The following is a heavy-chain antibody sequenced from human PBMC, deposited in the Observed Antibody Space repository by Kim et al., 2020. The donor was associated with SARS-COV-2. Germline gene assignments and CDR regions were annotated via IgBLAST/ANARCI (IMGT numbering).Heavy chain of an antibody. Sequence: GGSLRLSCAASGFTFSIYGMHWVRQAPGKGLEWVAVISHDGSTIFYADSVRGRFTISRDNSKNTLYLQMNSLRAEDTAVYYCVRGYSNGYFEYWGQGTLVTVSS. CDR3: VRGYSNGYFEY. V-gene: IGHV3-33*05. D-gene: IGHD6-19*01. J-gene: IGHJ4*02. CDR2: ISHDGSTI. CDR1: GFTFSIYG.